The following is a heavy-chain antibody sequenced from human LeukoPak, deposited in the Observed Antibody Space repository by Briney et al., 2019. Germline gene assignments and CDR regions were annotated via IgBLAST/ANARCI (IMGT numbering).Heavy chain of an antibody. V-gene: IGHV3-9*01. CDR3: AKDRYYYDSSGLDY. D-gene: IGHD3-22*01. CDR1: GFTFDDYS. CDR2: ISWNSGSI. J-gene: IGHJ4*02. Sequence: GGSLRLSCAASGFTFDDYSMHWVRQAPGKGLEWVSGISWNSGSIGYADSVKGRFTISRDNAKNSLYLQMNSLRAEDTALYYCAKDRYYYDSSGLDYWGQGTLVTVSS.